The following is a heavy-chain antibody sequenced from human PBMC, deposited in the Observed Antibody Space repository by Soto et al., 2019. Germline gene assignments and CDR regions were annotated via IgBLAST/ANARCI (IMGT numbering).Heavy chain of an antibody. CDR1: GGTFSSYA. CDR3: ARQGRNSSGWYFFYFDY. Sequence: QVQLVQSGAEVKKPESSVKVSCKDSGGTFSSYAISWVRQAPGQGLEWMGGIIPIFGTANYAQKFQGRVTITADESTSTAYMELSSLTSEDTAVYYCARQGRNSSGWYFFYFDYWGQGTLVTVSS. CDR2: IIPIFGTA. D-gene: IGHD6-19*01. V-gene: IGHV1-69*01. J-gene: IGHJ4*02.